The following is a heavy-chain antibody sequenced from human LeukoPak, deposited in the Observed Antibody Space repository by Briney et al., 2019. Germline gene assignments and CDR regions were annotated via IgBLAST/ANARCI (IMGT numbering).Heavy chain of an antibody. CDR1: GYTFTSYD. D-gene: IGHD3-3*01. V-gene: IGHV1-8*01. CDR3: ARETERFLEWLLFDYYYYGMDV. Sequence: ASVKVSCKASGYTFTSYDINWVRQATGQGLEWMGWMNPNSGNTGYAQKFQGRVTMTRNTSISTAYMELSSLRSEDTAVYYCARETERFLEWLLFDYYYYGMDVWAKGPRSPSP. J-gene: IGHJ6*02. CDR2: MNPNSGNT.